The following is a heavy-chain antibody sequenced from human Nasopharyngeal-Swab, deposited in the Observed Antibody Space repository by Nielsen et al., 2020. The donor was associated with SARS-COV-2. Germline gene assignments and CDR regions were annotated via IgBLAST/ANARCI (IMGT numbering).Heavy chain of an antibody. CDR2: INPSGGST. J-gene: IGHJ4*02. CDR1: GYTFTSYY. CDR3: ARGPLTGTTGRSFYYFDY. V-gene: IGHV1-46*01. D-gene: IGHD1-7*01. Sequence: ASLKVSCKASGYTFTSYYMHWVLQAPGQGLEWMGIINPSGGSTSYAQKFQGRVTMTRDTSTSTVYMELSSLRSEDTAVYYCARGPLTGTTGRSFYYFDYWGQGTLVTVSS.